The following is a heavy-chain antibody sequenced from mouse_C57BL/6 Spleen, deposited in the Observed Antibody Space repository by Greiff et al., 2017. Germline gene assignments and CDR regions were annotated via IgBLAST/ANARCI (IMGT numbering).Heavy chain of an antibody. CDR1: GYAFSSYW. CDR2: IYPGDGDT. CDR3: DRPYDYDDYAMDY. Sequence: VQLQQSGAELVKPGASVKISCKASGYAFSSYWMNWVKQRPGKGLEWIGQIYPGDGDTNYNGKFKGKATLTADKSSSTAYMQLSSLTSEYSAVYFCDRPYDYDDYAMDYWGQGTSVTVSS. D-gene: IGHD2-4*01. J-gene: IGHJ4*01. V-gene: IGHV1-80*01.